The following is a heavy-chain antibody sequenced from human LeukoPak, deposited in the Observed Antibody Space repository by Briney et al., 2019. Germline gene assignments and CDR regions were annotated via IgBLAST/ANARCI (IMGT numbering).Heavy chain of an antibody. CDR3: ARGPHVYYDILTGYYYFDY. D-gene: IGHD3-9*01. CDR1: GYTFTSYD. J-gene: IGHJ4*02. CDR2: MNPNSGNT. Sequence: ASVKVSCKASGYTFTSYDINWVRQATGQGLEWMGWMNPNSGNTGYAQKFRGRVTMTRNTSISTAYMELSSLRSEDTAVYYCARGPHVYYDILTGYYYFDYWGQGTLVTVSS. V-gene: IGHV1-8*01.